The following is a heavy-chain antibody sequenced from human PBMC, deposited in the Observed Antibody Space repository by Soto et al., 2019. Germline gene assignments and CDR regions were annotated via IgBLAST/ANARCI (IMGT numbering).Heavy chain of an antibody. V-gene: IGHV4-31*03. CDR2: IYYSGST. CDR3: ARDRKSYYYYGMDV. J-gene: IGHJ6*02. Sequence: SHPHTAVCGSIVGGGYYWSWNRQNPGKGLEWIGYIYYSGSTYYNPSLKSRVTISVDTSKDQFSLKLSSVTAADTAVYYCARDRKSYYYYGMDVWGQGTTVTVSS. CDR1: CGSIVGGGYY.